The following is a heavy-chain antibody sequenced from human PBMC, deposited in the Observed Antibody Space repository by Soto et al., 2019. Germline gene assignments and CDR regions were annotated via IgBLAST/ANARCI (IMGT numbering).Heavy chain of an antibody. CDR2: INPSGDNT. CDR1: GYTFTNYY. Sequence: QLVQSGAEVKKPGASVKVSCKASGYTFTNYYVHWVRQAPGEGLEWMGIINPSGDNTDYAQKFQGRVTMTRDTSTSAVYMQLSSLRSEDTAVYYRALKSSFVFGSGDGSFDVWGQGTMVTVSS. CDR3: ALKSSFVFGSGDGSFDV. J-gene: IGHJ3*01. D-gene: IGHD3-10*01. V-gene: IGHV1-46*01.